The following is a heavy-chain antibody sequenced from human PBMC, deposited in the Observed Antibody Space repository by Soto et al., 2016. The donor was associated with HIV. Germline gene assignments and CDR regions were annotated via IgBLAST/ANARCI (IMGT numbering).Heavy chain of an antibody. J-gene: IGHJ3*02. CDR1: GGSISSGIYY. Sequence: QVQLQESGPGLVKPSQTLSLTCTVSGGSISSGIYYWNWIRQPAAKGLEWIGRFYTSGSTNYNPSLKSRVTISVDTSRNQFSLKLSSVTAADTAVYYXARDISDDSNSYYGVXVFDIVGQGQVVTVSS. V-gene: IGHV4-61*02. CDR3: ARDISDDSNSYYGVXVFDI. D-gene: IGHD3-22*01. CDR2: FYTSGST.